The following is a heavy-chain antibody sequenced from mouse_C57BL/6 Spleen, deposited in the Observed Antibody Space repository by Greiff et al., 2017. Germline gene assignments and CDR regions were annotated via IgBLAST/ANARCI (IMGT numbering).Heavy chain of an antibody. CDR1: GFTFSSYG. V-gene: IGHV5-6*01. CDR3: ARRVLTGRERAYYFDY. CDR2: ISSGGSYT. Sequence: VQLKESGGDLVKPGGSLKLSCAASGFTFSSYGMSWVRQTPDKRLEWVATISSGGSYTYYPDSVKGRFTISRDNAKNTLYLQMSSLKSEDTAMYYCARRVLTGRERAYYFDYWGQGTTLTVSS. D-gene: IGHD4-1*01. J-gene: IGHJ2*01.